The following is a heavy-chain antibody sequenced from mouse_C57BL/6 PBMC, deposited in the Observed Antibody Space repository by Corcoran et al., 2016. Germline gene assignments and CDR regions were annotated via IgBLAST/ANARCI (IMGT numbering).Heavy chain of an antibody. CDR2: ISYDGSN. J-gene: IGHJ1*03. D-gene: IGHD2-5*01. V-gene: IGHV3-6*01. Sequence: DVQLRESGPGLVKPSQSLSLTCSVTGYSITSGYYWNWIRQFPGNKLEWMGYISYDGSNNYNPSLKNRISITRDTSKNQFFLKLNSVTTEDTATYYCARDSNYWYFDVWGTGTTVTVSS. CDR1: GYSITSGYY. CDR3: ARDSNYWYFDV.